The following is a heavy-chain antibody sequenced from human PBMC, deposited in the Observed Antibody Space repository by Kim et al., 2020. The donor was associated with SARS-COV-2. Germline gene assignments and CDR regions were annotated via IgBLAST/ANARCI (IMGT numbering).Heavy chain of an antibody. CDR1: GGSISSSSYY. CDR3: ARHSLRFLEWANWFDP. D-gene: IGHD3-3*01. Sequence: SETLSLTCTVSGGSISSSSYYWGWIRQPPGKGLEWIGSIYYSGSTYYNPSLKSRFTISVDTSKNQFSLKLSSVTAADTAVYYCARHSLRFLEWANWFDPWGQETLVTVSS. V-gene: IGHV4-39*01. CDR2: IYYSGST. J-gene: IGHJ5*02.